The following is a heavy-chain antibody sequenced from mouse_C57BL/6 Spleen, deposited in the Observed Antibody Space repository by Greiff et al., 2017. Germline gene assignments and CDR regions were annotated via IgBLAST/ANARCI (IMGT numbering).Heavy chain of an antibody. CDR3: TRDGSSYFAY. J-gene: IGHJ2*01. CDR2: ISSGGDYI. V-gene: IGHV5-9-1*02. D-gene: IGHD1-1*01. Sequence: EVQLQESGEGLVKPGGSLKFSCAASGFTFSSYAMSWVRQTPEKRLEWVAYISSGGDYIYYADTVKGRFTISRDTARNPLYLQMSSLKSDDTAMYYCTRDGSSYFAYWGQGTTLTVSS. CDR1: GFTFSSYA.